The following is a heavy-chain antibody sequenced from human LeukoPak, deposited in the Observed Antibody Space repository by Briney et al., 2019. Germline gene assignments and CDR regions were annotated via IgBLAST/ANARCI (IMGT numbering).Heavy chain of an antibody. D-gene: IGHD6-19*01. Sequence: GGSLRLSCAASGFTFSSYSMNWVRQAPGKGLEWVSYISSSSSTVYYADSVKGRFTISRDNAKNSLYLQMNSLRAEDTAVYYCARDHRAIAVAGTGIYYYYGMDVWGQGTTVTVSS. CDR3: ARDHRAIAVAGTGIYYYYGMDV. CDR1: GFTFSSYS. V-gene: IGHV3-48*01. CDR2: ISSSSSTV. J-gene: IGHJ6*02.